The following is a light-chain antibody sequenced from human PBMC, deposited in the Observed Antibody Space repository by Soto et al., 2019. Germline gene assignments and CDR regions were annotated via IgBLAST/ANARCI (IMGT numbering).Light chain of an antibody. J-gene: IGLJ3*02. CDR2: EVS. CDR1: SSDVGAYNY. CDR3: SSYTSGSTLHWV. V-gene: IGLV2-14*01. Sequence: QSALTQPASVSGSPGQSITISCTGTSSDVGAYNYVSWYQHHPGKAPKLMIYEVSNRPSGVSNRFSGSKSGNTASLTISGLQAEDEADYYCSSYTSGSTLHWVFGGGTKLTVL.